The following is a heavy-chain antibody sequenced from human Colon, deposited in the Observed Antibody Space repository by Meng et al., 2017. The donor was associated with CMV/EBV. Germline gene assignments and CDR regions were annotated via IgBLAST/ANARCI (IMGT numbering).Heavy chain of an antibody. Sequence: YTFSSFGISWVRQAPGQGLEWMGWISTYNGDTDYAQTFQGRVTMTTDTLTSTAYMELTSLRSDDTAVFYCARAREVGYSAYDYYDFWGQGTLVTVSS. D-gene: IGHD5-12*01. CDR2: ISTYNGDT. V-gene: IGHV1-18*01. CDR3: ARAREVGYSAYDYYDF. J-gene: IGHJ4*02. CDR1: YTFSSFG.